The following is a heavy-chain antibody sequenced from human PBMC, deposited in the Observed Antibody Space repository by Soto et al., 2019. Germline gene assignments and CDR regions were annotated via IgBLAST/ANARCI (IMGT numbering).Heavy chain of an antibody. V-gene: IGHV4-39*01. J-gene: IGHJ6*03. Sequence: QVQLQESGPGLVKPSDALSLTCTVSGDAITSRNYYWGWVRQSPGKGLEWIGSLYYCGSPFYNPSLDSRVTIAVDTSRTQLSLRLSCATAADTAVYYCARLRIFRHQNYDYYVDVWGGGTTVTVSS. CDR3: ARLRIFRHQNYDYYVDV. D-gene: IGHD2-15*01. CDR1: GDAITSRNYY. CDR2: LYYCGSP.